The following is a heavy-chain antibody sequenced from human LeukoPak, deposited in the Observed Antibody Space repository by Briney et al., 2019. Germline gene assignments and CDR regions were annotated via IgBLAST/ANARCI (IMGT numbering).Heavy chain of an antibody. CDR3: AGIPQMRGPNYD. V-gene: IGHV1-18*01. CDR1: GYTFTSYG. CDR2: ISAYNGNT. Sequence: GASVKVSCKASGYTFTSYGISWVRQAPGQGLEWMGWISAYNGNTNYAQKFQGRVTITADKSTSTAYMELSSLRSEDTAVYYCAGIPQMRGPNYDWGQGTLVTVSS. D-gene: IGHD3-16*01. J-gene: IGHJ4*02.